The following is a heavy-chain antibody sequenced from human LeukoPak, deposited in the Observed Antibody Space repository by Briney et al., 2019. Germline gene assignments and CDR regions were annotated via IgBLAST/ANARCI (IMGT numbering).Heavy chain of an antibody. Sequence: GGSLRLSCAASGFTLSNYWMHWVRQAPGKGLEWVSYISHTGSTMSYADSVKGRFTISRDNARNSLHLQMNSLRAEDTAVYYCAIPPLSGTGSSRPLAEMDIWGQGTTVTVSS. V-gene: IGHV3-48*04. CDR1: GFTLSNYW. J-gene: IGHJ6*02. CDR3: AIPPLSGTGSSRPLAEMDI. CDR2: ISHTGSTM. D-gene: IGHD3-10*01.